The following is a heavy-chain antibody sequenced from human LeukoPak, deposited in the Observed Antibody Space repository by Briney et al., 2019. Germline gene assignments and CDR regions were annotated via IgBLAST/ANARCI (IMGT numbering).Heavy chain of an antibody. CDR2: IRSKAYGGTT. D-gene: IGHD4-17*01. Sequence: GGSLRLSCTASGFTFGDYAMSWFRQAPGKGLEWVGFIRSKAYGGTTDYAASVKGRFTISRDDSKSIVYLQMNSLKTEDTAVYYCTRDRASFYGDYVEFDYWGQGTLVTVSS. J-gene: IGHJ4*02. V-gene: IGHV3-49*03. CDR3: TRDRASFYGDYVEFDY. CDR1: GFTFGDYA.